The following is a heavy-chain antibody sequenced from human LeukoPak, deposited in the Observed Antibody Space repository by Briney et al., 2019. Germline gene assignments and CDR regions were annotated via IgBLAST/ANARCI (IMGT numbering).Heavy chain of an antibody. CDR2: MNPNSGNT. Sequence: ASVKVSCKASGYTFTSYDINWVRQATGQGLGWMGWMNPNSGNTGYAQKFQGRVTMTRNTSISTAYMELSSLRSEDTAVYYCARMYYYDSSGYYSYYGMDVWGQGTTVTVSS. CDR1: GYTFTSYD. J-gene: IGHJ6*02. CDR3: ARMYYYDSSGYYSYYGMDV. D-gene: IGHD3-22*01. V-gene: IGHV1-8*01.